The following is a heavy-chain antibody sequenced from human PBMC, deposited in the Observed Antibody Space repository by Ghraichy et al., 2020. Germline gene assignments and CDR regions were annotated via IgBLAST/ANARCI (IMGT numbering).Heavy chain of an antibody. CDR2: INHSGST. CDR1: GGSFSGYY. Sequence: SETLSLTCAVYGGSFSGYYWSWIRQPPGKGLEWIGEINHSGSTNYNPSLKSRVTISVDTSKNQFSLKLSSVTAADTAVYYCARGDCSGGSCYYYYYGIDVWGQGTTVTVSS. D-gene: IGHD2-15*01. J-gene: IGHJ6*02. V-gene: IGHV4-34*01. CDR3: ARGDCSGGSCYYYYYGIDV.